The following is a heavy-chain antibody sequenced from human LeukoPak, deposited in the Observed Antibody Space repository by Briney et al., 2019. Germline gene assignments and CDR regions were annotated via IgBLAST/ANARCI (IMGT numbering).Heavy chain of an antibody. D-gene: IGHD2-2*01. V-gene: IGHV1-24*01. CDR2: FDPEDGET. Sequence: ASVKVSCEVSGYTLTELSMHWVRQAPGKGLEWMGGFDPEDGETIYAQKFQGRVTMTEDTSTDTAYMELSSLRSEDTAVYYCATESPIVVVPAAIHARYWFDPWGQGTLVTVSS. J-gene: IGHJ5*02. CDR3: ATESPIVVVPAAIHARYWFDP. CDR1: GYTLTELS.